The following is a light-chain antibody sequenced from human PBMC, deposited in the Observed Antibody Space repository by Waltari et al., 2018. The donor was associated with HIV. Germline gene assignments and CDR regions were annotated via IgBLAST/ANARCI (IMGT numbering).Light chain of an antibody. J-gene: IGLJ2*01. CDR3: ATWDDSLNGHVV. V-gene: IGLV1-44*01. Sequence: QSVLTQPPSASGTPGQRVTISCSGSSSNIGDNTVNWYQQLPGTAPKLLIYTKTARPIGVPDRFSGSKYCTSDSLAISGLQSEDEADYYGATWDDSLNGHVVFGGGTKLTVL. CDR2: TKT. CDR1: SSNIGDNT.